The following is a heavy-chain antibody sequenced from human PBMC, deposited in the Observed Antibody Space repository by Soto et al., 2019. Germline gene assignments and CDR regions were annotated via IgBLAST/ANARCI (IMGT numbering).Heavy chain of an antibody. CDR1: GDTFTDYY. CDR2: VNPSGGHT. D-gene: IGHD2-21*02. Sequence: QVQLMQSGAEVKKPGASVKVSCKASGDTFTDYYIHWVRQAPGQGLEWMGTVNPSGGHTTYAQHFLGRAAMTRDVSTSTLCMELTSLTSDDTAIYYCARGGHVVVVTAALDYWGQGTLVTVSS. V-gene: IGHV1-46*01. J-gene: IGHJ4*02. CDR3: ARGGHVVVVTAALDY.